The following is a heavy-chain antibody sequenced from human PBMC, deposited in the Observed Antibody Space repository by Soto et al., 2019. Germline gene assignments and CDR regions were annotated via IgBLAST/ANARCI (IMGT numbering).Heavy chain of an antibody. CDR2: ISYDGSNK. CDR3: AKGTGYGDYDY. CDR1: GFSFSSYG. Sequence: QVQLVESGGGVVQPGRSLRLSCAASGFSFSSYGMHWVRQAPGKGLEWVAVISYDGSNKYYADSVKGRFTISRDNSKNTLYLQMNSLRAEDTAVYYCAKGTGYGDYDYRGQGTLVTVSS. D-gene: IGHD4-17*01. J-gene: IGHJ4*02. V-gene: IGHV3-30*18.